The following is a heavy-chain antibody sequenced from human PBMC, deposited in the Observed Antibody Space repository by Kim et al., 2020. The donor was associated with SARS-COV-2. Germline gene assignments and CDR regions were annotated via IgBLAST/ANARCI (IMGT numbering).Heavy chain of an antibody. CDR1: GFTFGDYA. CDR3: AKGPVYGDYRWGWFDP. D-gene: IGHD4-17*01. J-gene: IGHJ5*02. V-gene: IGHV3-9*01. Sequence: GGSLRLSCAASGFTFGDYAMHWVRQAPGKGLEWVSGLTWNSGSVGYADSVKGRFTISRGNAKNSLYLQMNSLRPEDTAFYYCAKGPVYGDYRWGWFDPWGQGTLVTVSS. CDR2: LTWNSGSV.